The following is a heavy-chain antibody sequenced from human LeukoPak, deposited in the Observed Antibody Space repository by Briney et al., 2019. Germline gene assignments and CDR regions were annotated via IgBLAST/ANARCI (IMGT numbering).Heavy chain of an antibody. V-gene: IGHV3-21*01. CDR1: GFTFSSYS. CDR2: ISSSSSYI. Sequence: GGSLRLSCAASGFTFSSYSMNWVRQAPGKGLEWVSSISSSSSYIYYADSVKGRFTISRDNAKNSLYLQMNSLRAEDTAVYYCARVIRELLWFGESPYYFDYWGQGTLVTVSS. CDR3: ARVIRELLWFGESPYYFDY. D-gene: IGHD3-10*01. J-gene: IGHJ4*02.